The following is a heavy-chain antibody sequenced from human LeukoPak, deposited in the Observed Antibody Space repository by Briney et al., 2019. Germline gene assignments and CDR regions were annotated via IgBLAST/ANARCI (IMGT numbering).Heavy chain of an antibody. J-gene: IGHJ6*03. D-gene: IGHD2-15*01. CDR2: IRYDGSNK. CDR1: GFTFDNYA. V-gene: IGHV3-30*02. CDR3: AKAEGQDEYYMDV. Sequence: PGGSLRLSCAASGFTFDNYAMSWVRQAPGKGLEWVAFIRYDGSNKYYADSVKGRFTISRDNSKNTLYLQMNSLRAEDTAVYYCAKAEGQDEYYMDVWGKGTTVTVSS.